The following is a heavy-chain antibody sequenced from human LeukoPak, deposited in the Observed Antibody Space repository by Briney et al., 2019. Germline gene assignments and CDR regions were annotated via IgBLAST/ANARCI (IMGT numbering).Heavy chain of an antibody. CDR1: GFTFSSYG. CDR3: ATYSSGWYVGEETDY. Sequence: GGSLRLSCAASGFTFSSYGMHWVRQAPGKGLEWVAVISYDGSNKYYADSVKGRFTISRDNSKNTLYLQMNSLRAEDTAVYYCATYSSGWYVGEETDYWGQGTLVTVSS. V-gene: IGHV3-30*03. J-gene: IGHJ4*02. CDR2: ISYDGSNK. D-gene: IGHD6-19*01.